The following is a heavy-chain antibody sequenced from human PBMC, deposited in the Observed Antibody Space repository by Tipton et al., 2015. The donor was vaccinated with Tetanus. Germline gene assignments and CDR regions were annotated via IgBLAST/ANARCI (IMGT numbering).Heavy chain of an antibody. CDR3: ARHAGAGATIWGTDY. Sequence: TLSPTCTVSGGSINNYYWSWIRQPPGKGLEWIGYISYSGSTNSNPSLKSRVTISVDASKNQFSLELTSVTAADTAVYYCARHAGAGATIWGTDYWGQGTLVTVSS. D-gene: IGHD3-9*01. CDR2: ISYSGST. V-gene: IGHV4-59*08. CDR1: GGSINNYY. J-gene: IGHJ4*02.